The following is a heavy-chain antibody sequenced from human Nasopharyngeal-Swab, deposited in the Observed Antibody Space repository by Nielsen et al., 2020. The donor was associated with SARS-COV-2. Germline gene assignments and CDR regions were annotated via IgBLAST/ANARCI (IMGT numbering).Heavy chain of an antibody. J-gene: IGHJ3*02. CDR2: ISYDGSNK. V-gene: IGHV3-30-3*01. D-gene: IGHD3-22*01. CDR3: ARAMGSCDNSGSQDAFDI. Sequence: GGSLRLSCAASGFTFSSYAMHWVRQAPGKGLEWVAVISYDGSNKYYADSVKGRFTISRDNSKNTLYLQMNSLRAEDTAVYHCARAMGSCDNSGSQDAFDIWGQGTMVTVSS. CDR1: GFTFSSYA.